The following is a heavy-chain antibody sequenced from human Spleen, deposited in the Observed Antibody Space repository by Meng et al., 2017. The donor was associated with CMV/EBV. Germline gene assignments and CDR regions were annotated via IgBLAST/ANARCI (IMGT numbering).Heavy chain of an antibody. J-gene: IGHJ4*02. Sequence: GGSLRLSCTASGFTFGDYAMSWVRQAPGKGLEWVGFIRSKAYGGTTEYAASVKGRFTISRDDSKSIAYLQMNSLKTEDTAVYYCTIGNNNAYYHWGQGTLVTVSS. CDR3: TIGNNNAYYH. V-gene: IGHV3-49*04. D-gene: IGHD3-16*01. CDR1: GFTFGDYA. CDR2: IRSKAYGGTT.